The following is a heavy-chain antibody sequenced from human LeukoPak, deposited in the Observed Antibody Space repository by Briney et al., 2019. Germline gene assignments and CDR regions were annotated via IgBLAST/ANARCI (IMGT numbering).Heavy chain of an antibody. Sequence: GGSLRLSCADSGFTVSSAYVSWVRQAPGKGLEWLSVIYSGGNTYYADSVKGRFTISGDNPKNTVYLQMNSLRAEDTAVYYCAMRFGSGWYAYWGQGTLVTVSS. CDR2: IYSGGNT. V-gene: IGHV3-53*01. CDR1: GFTVSSAY. D-gene: IGHD6-19*01. J-gene: IGHJ4*02. CDR3: AMRFGSGWYAY.